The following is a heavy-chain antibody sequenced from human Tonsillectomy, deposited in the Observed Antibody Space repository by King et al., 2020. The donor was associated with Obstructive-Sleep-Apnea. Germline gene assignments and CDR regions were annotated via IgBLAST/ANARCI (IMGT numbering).Heavy chain of an antibody. J-gene: IGHJ4*02. CDR3: AKGGCSSTTCSFDY. CDR1: GLAFDDFV. D-gene: IGHD2-2*01. CDR2: ISWNSSSI. Sequence: VQLVESGGGLVQPGRSLRLSCAVSGLAFDDFVMLWVRQTPRKGLECVSGISWNSSSIGYADSVKGRVTISSDNAKNSLYLQMNSLRAEVTALYYCAKGGCSSTTCSFDYWGQGTLVTVSS. V-gene: IGHV3-9*01.